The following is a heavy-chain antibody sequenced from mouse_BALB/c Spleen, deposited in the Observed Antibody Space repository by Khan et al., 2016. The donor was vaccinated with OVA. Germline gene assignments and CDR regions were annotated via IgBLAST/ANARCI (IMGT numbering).Heavy chain of an antibody. CDR2: IAPGSSNA. D-gene: IGHD1-1*01. J-gene: IGHJ4*01. CDR3: ASENYCGRSYYAMDY. V-gene: IGHV1S41*01. Sequence: DLVKPGASVKLSCKASGYTFTSYWINWIKQRPGQGLEWIGRIAPGSSNAYYNAMFKGKATLTVDTSSSTAYIQLSSLSSEDSAVFTCASENYCGRSYYAMDYWGQGTSVTVSS. CDR1: GYTFTSYW.